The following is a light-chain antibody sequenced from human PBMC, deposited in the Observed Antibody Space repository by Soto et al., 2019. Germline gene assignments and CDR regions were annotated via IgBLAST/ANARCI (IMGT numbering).Light chain of an antibody. V-gene: IGKV1-27*01. Sequence: DIQMTQSPSSLSASVGDRVTITCRANESIGSCLAWYQQKAGKVPEVLIYAASTLQCGVPSRFSGSGSGTHFTLTITSLQPEDVATYYCQQYNSDPQAFGGGTKVEIK. CDR1: ESIGSC. CDR3: QQYNSDPQA. J-gene: IGKJ4*01. CDR2: AAS.